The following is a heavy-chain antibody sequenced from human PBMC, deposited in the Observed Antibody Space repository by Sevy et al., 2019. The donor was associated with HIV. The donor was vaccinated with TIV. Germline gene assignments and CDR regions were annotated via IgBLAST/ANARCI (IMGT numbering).Heavy chain of an antibody. CDR2: IWYDGSSK. Sequence: GGSLRLSCAVSGFTFSSYGMHWVRQAPGKGLEWVALIWYDGSSKYYADSVKGRFTISRDNSKNTLYLQMNSLRAEDTAVYYCASGAYYYASRTENFDYWGQGTLVTVSS. CDR1: GFTFSSYG. V-gene: IGHV3-33*01. J-gene: IGHJ4*02. CDR3: ASGAYYYASRTENFDY. D-gene: IGHD3-10*01.